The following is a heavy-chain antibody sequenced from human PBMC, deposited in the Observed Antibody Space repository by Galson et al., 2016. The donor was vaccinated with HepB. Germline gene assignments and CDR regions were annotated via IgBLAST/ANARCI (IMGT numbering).Heavy chain of an antibody. Sequence: SLRLSCAASGFTFSSYAMNWVRQAPWKGLEWVATIRGDGDYTNYADSVKGRFTISRDNSKNTLFLEMNSLRAEDTAIYYCAKDGGYSSGKCYPDYWGQGTLVTVSS. V-gene: IGHV3-23*01. D-gene: IGHD3-10*01. CDR2: IRGDGDYT. J-gene: IGHJ4*02. CDR1: GFTFSSYA. CDR3: AKDGGYSSGKCYPDY.